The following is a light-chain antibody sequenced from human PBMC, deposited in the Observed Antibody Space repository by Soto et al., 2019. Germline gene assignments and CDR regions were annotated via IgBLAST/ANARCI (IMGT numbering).Light chain of an antibody. CDR3: SSYAGSDHRGV. Sequence: QSALTQPPSASGSPGQSVTISCTGTSSDVGGYNYVSWYQQRPGKAPKLMIYEVNKRPSGVPDRFSGSKSGNTASLTVSGLQADDEADYYCSSYAGSDHRGVFVTGTKLTVL. CDR1: SSDVGGYNY. V-gene: IGLV2-8*01. CDR2: EVN. J-gene: IGLJ1*01.